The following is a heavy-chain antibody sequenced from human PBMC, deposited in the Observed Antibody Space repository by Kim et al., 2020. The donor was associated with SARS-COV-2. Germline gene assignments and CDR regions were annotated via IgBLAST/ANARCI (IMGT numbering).Heavy chain of an antibody. CDR3: ARGLSLRIAVAGNFDY. D-gene: IGHD6-19*01. CDR2: INHSGST. J-gene: IGHJ4*02. V-gene: IGHV4-34*01. Sequence: SETLSLTCAVYGGSFSGYYWSWIRQPPGKGLEWIGEINHSGSTNYNPSLKSRVTISVDTSKNQFSLKLSSVTAADTAVYYCARGLSLRIAVAGNFDYWGQGTLVTVSS. CDR1: GGSFSGYY.